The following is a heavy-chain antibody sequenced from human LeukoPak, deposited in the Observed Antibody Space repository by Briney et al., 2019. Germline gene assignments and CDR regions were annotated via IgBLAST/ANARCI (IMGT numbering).Heavy chain of an antibody. CDR2: ISYDGSNK. Sequence: PGRSLRLSCAASGFTFSSYAMHWVRQAPGKGLEWVAVISYDGSNKYYADSVKGRFTISRDNSKNTLYLEMNSLRAEDTAVYYCARPPSFDYWGQGTLVTVSS. CDR3: ARPPSFDY. J-gene: IGHJ4*02. CDR1: GFTFSSYA. V-gene: IGHV3-30-3*01.